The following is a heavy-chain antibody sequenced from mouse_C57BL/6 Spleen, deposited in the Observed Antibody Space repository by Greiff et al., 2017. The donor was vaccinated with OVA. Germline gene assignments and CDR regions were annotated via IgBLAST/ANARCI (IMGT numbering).Heavy chain of an antibody. J-gene: IGHJ2*01. CDR3: ARITTVVDYFDY. Sequence: QVQLQQPGAELVKPGASVKLSCKASGYTFTSYWMHWVKQRPGQGLEWIGMIHPNSGSTNYNEKFKSKATLTVDKSSSTAYMQLSSLTSEDSAVYYCARITTVVDYFDYWGQGTTVTVSS. V-gene: IGHV1-64*01. CDR2: IHPNSGST. D-gene: IGHD1-1*01. CDR1: GYTFTSYW.